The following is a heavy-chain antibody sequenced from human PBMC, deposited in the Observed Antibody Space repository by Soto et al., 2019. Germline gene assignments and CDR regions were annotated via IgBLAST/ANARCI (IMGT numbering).Heavy chain of an antibody. CDR2: FDPEDGET. CDR1: GYTLTELS. CDR3: ATGLRFLEWLRGLDY. V-gene: IGHV1-24*01. D-gene: IGHD3-3*01. J-gene: IGHJ4*02. Sequence: ASVKVSCKVSGYTLTELSMHWVRQAPGKELEWMGGFDPEDGETIYAQKFQDRVTMTEDTSTDTAYMELSSLRSEDTAVYYCATGLRFLEWLRGLDYWGQGTLVTVSS.